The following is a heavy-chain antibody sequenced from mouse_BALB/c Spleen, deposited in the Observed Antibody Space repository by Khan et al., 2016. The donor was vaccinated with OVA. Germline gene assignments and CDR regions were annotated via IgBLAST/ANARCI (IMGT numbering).Heavy chain of an antibody. D-gene: IGHD2-14*01. V-gene: IGHV1-4*01. CDR3: VRDGAYHRNDGWFAY. CDR1: GYTFTSYT. CDR2: INPSNGYT. Sequence: VQLQQSGAELARPGASVKMSCKASGYTFTSYTIHWIKLRPGQGLEWIGYINPSNGYTNYNQKFKDKATLTVDTSSTTAYMELSSLTSEDSAVYNCVRDGAYHRNDGWFAYWGQGTLVTVSA. J-gene: IGHJ3*01.